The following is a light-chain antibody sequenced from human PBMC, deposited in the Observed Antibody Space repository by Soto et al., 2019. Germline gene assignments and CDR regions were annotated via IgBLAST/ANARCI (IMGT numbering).Light chain of an antibody. CDR1: QDISNY. Sequence: DIQMTQSPSSLSASVGDRVTITCQASQDISNYLNWYQQKPGKAPKLMIYDASNLETGVPSRFSGSGSGTDFTFTISSLQPADIATYYCQQYDNLPSATFGPGTKVDIK. CDR3: QQYDNLPSAT. J-gene: IGKJ3*01. V-gene: IGKV1-33*01. CDR2: DAS.